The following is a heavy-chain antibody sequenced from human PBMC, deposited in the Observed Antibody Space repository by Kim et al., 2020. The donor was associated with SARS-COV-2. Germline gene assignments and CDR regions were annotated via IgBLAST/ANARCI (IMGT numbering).Heavy chain of an antibody. Sequence: GGSLRLSCAASGFTFNTYGMHWVRQAPGKGLEWVSVISYDGSNKYYADSVKGRFTISRDNSKNTLYLQMNNLRIEDTAVYYCAKSFIGSYFGYDYWGQGTLVTVSS. J-gene: IGHJ4*02. CDR2: ISYDGSNK. V-gene: IGHV3-30*18. CDR3: AKSFIGSYFGYDY. D-gene: IGHD1-26*01. CDR1: GFTFNTYG.